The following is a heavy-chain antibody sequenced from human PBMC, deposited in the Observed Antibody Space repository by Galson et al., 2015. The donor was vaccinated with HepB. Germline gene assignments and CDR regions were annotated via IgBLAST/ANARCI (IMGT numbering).Heavy chain of an antibody. CDR1: GYSFTSYW. Sequence: QSGAEVKKPGESLKISCKGSGYSFTSYWIGWVRQMPGKGLEWMGIIYPGDSDTRYSPSFQGQVTISADKSISTAYLQWSSLKASDTAMYYCARIASRNCSGGSCYSYYGRFDPWGQGTLVTASS. V-gene: IGHV5-51*01. CDR3: ARIASRNCSGGSCYSYYGRFDP. D-gene: IGHD2-15*01. CDR2: IYPGDSDT. J-gene: IGHJ5*02.